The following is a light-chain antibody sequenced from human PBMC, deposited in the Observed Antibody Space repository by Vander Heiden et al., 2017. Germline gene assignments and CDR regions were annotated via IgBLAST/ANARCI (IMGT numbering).Light chain of an antibody. J-gene: IGLJ2*01. Sequence: QAVVTQEPSPTVSPRGTVPLTCGSSPGPGTNGHWPYWFQQKPGQAPRTLIYDTSNRHSWTPARFSGSLLGGKAALTLSGAQPEDEAQYYCLLSYGAARPHVVIGGGTKLTVL. CDR1: PGPGTNGHW. CDR2: DTS. V-gene: IGLV7-46*01. CDR3: LLSYGAARPHVV.